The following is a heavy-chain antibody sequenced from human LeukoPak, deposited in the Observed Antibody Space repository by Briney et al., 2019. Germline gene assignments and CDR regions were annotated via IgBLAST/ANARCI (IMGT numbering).Heavy chain of an antibody. CDR1: GYTLTELS. Sequence: GASVNVSCKVSGYTLTELSMHWVRQAPGKGLEWMGGFDPEDGETIYAQKFQGRVTMTEDTSTDTAYMELSSLRSEDTAVYYCATEGIQLWNNWFDPWGQGTLVTVSS. CDR3: ATEGIQLWNNWFDP. V-gene: IGHV1-24*01. CDR2: FDPEDGET. J-gene: IGHJ5*02. D-gene: IGHD5-18*01.